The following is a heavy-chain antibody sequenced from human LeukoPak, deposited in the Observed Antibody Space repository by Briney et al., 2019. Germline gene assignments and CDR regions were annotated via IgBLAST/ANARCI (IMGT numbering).Heavy chain of an antibody. Sequence: SLNVSCTASGFTFTSSAMQWVRQARGQRLEWIGWIVIGSGNTNYAQKFQERVTITWDMSTSTAYMELSSLRSEETAVYYCAADGGPYSSSSERYMDVWGKGTTVTVSS. CDR2: IVIGSGNT. CDR3: AADGGPYSSSSERYMDV. CDR1: GFTFTSSA. D-gene: IGHD6-13*01. J-gene: IGHJ6*03. V-gene: IGHV1-58*02.